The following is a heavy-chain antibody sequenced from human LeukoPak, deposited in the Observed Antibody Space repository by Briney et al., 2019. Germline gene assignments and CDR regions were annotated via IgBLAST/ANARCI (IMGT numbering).Heavy chain of an antibody. Sequence: ASVKVSCKVSGYTLTELSMHWVRQAPGKGLEWMGGFDPEDGETIYAQKFQGRVTMTEDTSTDTAYMELSSLRSEDTAVYYCAKDRGAVAGFDYWGQGTLVTVSS. CDR1: GYTLTELS. CDR3: AKDRGAVAGFDY. D-gene: IGHD6-19*01. J-gene: IGHJ4*02. CDR2: FDPEDGET. V-gene: IGHV1-24*01.